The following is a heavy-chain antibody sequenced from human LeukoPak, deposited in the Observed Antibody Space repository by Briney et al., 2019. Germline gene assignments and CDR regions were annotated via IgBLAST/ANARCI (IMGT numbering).Heavy chain of an antibody. CDR1: GYSISSGYY. J-gene: IGHJ4*02. CDR2: IYHTGST. CDR3: ARHPPQYCSGTSCYDY. D-gene: IGHD2-2*01. Sequence: SETLSLTCAVSGYSISSGYYWVWVRQPPGKGLEWIGTIYHTGSTHYNPSLKSRVTISVETSKNQFSLKMSSVTAADTAVYYCARHPPQYCSGTSCYDYWGQGTLVTVSS. V-gene: IGHV4-38-2*01.